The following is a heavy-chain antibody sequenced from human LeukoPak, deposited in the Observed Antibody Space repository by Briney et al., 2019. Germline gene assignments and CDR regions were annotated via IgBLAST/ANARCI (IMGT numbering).Heavy chain of an antibody. D-gene: IGHD6-19*01. CDR1: GFTFNNYA. CDR3: ASYSDHSHTSGLP. J-gene: IGHJ5*02. CDR2: ISGTGSST. Sequence: GGSLRLSCAAPGFTFNNYAMTWGRQAPGKGLEWVSTISGTGSSTYYADSVKGRFTISRDNSKNTLFLQLMRLEDTAAAICYCASYSDHSHTSGLPWGQGTLVTVSS. V-gene: IGHV3-23*01.